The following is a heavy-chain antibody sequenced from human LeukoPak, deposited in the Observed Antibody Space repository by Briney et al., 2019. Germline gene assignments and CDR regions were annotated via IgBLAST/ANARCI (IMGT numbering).Heavy chain of an antibody. CDR2: IYYSGST. CDR1: GGSISSGDYY. Sequence: PSETLSLTCTVSGGSISSGDYYWSWIRQPPGKGLEWIGYIYYSGSTYYNPSLKSRVTISVDTSKNQLSLKLSSVTAADTAVYYCARASYGSGSYYPDYWGQGTLVTVPS. D-gene: IGHD3-10*01. J-gene: IGHJ4*02. CDR3: ARASYGSGSYYPDY. V-gene: IGHV4-30-4*01.